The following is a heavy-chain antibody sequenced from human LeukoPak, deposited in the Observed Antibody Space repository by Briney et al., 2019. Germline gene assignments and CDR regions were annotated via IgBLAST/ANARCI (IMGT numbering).Heavy chain of an antibody. D-gene: IGHD2-2*01. CDR3: ARDSGSSTHDP. CDR1: GGSIDNYY. J-gene: IGHJ5*02. CDR2: IYYSGST. V-gene: IGHV4-59*01. Sequence: SETLSLTCSVSGGSIDNYYWSWVRQPPGKGLEWIGYIYYSGSTNYNPSLKSRVTISVDTSKNQFSLKLSSVTAADTAVYYCARDSGSSTHDPWGQGTLVTVSS.